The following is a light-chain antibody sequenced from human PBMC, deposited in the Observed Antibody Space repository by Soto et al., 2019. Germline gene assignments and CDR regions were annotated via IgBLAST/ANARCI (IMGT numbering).Light chain of an antibody. V-gene: IGLV1-47*01. CDR3: AAWDDSLSGPGV. CDR2: RNN. Sequence: QSVLTQPPSASGTPGQRVTISCSGSSSNIGSNYVYWYQQLPGTAPKLLIYRNNQRPSGVPDRFSGSKSGTSASLAIRGLRSEEEADYYCAAWDDSLSGPGVFGGGTKLTVL. CDR1: SSNIGSNY. J-gene: IGLJ2*01.